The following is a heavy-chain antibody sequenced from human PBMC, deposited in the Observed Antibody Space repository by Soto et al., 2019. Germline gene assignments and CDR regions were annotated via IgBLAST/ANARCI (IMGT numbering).Heavy chain of an antibody. V-gene: IGHV4-59*08. Sequence: SETLSLTCTVSGGSISSYYWSWIRQPPGKGLEWIGYIYYSGSTNYNPSLKSRVTISVDTSKNQFSLKLSSVTAADTAVYYCARHAPSYYYGSAAMFDYWGQGTLVTVSS. CDR3: ARHAPSYYYGSAAMFDY. CDR2: IYYSGST. J-gene: IGHJ4*02. CDR1: GGSISSYY. D-gene: IGHD3-10*01.